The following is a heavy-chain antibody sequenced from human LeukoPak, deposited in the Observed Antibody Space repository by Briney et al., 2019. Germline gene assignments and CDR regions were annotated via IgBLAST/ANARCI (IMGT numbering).Heavy chain of an antibody. J-gene: IGHJ4*02. CDR3: AKDSYSKGDY. Sequence: GGCLTLSCTASGFLFSRYWMTWVRQAPGRGREWVANIKLDGSEINYVYSVKGRFTSSRDTAKNSLYLQMTNLRVEDTALYYCAKDSYSKGDYGGQGTLVTVSS. V-gene: IGHV3-7*01. CDR2: IKLDGSEI. D-gene: IGHD6-13*01. CDR1: GFLFSRYW.